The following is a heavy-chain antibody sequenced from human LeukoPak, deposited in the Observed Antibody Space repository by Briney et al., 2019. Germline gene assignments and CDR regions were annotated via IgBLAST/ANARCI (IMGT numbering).Heavy chain of an antibody. CDR2: INHSGST. J-gene: IGHJ6*03. Sequence: SETLSLTCAVYGGSFSDYYWTWIRQPPGKGLEWIGKINHSGSTNYNPSLKSRVTISVDTSKNQFSLKLSSVTAADTAVYYCARAFYPGYYSYMAVWGKGTTVTVSS. V-gene: IGHV4-34*01. CDR3: ARAFYPGYYSYMAV. D-gene: IGHD3-3*02. CDR1: GGSFSDYY.